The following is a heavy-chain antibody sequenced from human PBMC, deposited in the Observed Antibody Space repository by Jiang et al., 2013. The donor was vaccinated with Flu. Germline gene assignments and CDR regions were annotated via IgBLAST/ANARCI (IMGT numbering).Heavy chain of an antibody. J-gene: IGHJ6*02. CDR3: ARDVVGTLHGIQLWLQGSGRMDV. D-gene: IGHD5-18*01. V-gene: IGHV1-69*01. CDR2: IIPIFGTA. Sequence: WVRQAPGQGLEWMGGIIPIFGTANYAQKFQGRVTITADESTSTAYMELSSLRSEDTAVYYCARDVVGTLHGIQLWLQGSGRMDVWGQGTTVTVSS.